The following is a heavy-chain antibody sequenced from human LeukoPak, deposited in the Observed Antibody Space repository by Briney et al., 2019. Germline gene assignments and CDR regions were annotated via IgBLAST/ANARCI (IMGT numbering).Heavy chain of an antibody. CDR2: LKQDGSEK. V-gene: IGHV3-7*01. J-gene: IGHJ6*02. CDR3: AREGQASYYYGPQLSYCYYGMDV. Sequence: PGGSLRLSCAACGFTFSSYWMSWVRQAPGKGLGWVANLKQDGSEKYYVDYVKGRFTISRDNAKNSLYLQLNSLRAEDTAVYYCAREGQASYYYGPQLSYCYYGMDVWGQGTTVTVSS. D-gene: IGHD3-10*01. CDR1: GFTFSSYW.